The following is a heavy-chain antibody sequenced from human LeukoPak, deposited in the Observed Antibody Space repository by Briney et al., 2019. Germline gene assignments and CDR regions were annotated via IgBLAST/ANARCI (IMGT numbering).Heavy chain of an antibody. CDR1: GGSFSGYY. D-gene: IGHD4-23*01. Sequence: SETLSLTCAVYGGSFSGYYWSWIRQPPGKGLEWIGEINHSGSTNYNPSLKSRVTISVDTSKNQFSLKLSSVTAADTAVYYCAGVGNLDAFDIWGQGTMVTVSS. CDR2: INHSGST. CDR3: AGVGNLDAFDI. V-gene: IGHV4-34*01. J-gene: IGHJ3*02.